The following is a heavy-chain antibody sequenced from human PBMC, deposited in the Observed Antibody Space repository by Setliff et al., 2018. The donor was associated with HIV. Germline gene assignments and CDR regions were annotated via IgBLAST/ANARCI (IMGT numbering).Heavy chain of an antibody. V-gene: IGHV4-61*02. CDR1: GYPISSGSNY. J-gene: IGHJ4*02. CDR2: IYTSGP. D-gene: IGHD2-2*01. Sequence: PSETLSLTCTVSGYPISSGSNYWSWIRQPAEKGLEWIGRIYTSGPRYNPSLENRVTISVDTSKSQFFLMLSSVTAADTAVYYCARASSDIPGVDSNYFDDWGQGTLVTVSS. CDR3: ARASSDIPGVDSNYFDD.